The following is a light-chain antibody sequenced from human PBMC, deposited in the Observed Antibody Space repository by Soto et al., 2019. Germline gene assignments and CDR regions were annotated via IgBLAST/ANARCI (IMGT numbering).Light chain of an antibody. J-gene: IGKJ1*01. CDR2: DAS. CDR1: QSVSSY. V-gene: IGKV3-11*01. Sequence: EIVLTQSPATLSLSPGERATLSCRASQSVSSYLAWYQQKPGQAPRLLIYDASNRATGIPARFSGSGSGTDFTLTISSLEPEDFVVYYCQEYGTSRTFGQGTKVDIK. CDR3: QEYGTSRT.